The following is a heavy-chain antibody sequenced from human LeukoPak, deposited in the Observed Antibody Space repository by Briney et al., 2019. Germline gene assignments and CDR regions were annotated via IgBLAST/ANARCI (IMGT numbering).Heavy chain of an antibody. CDR3: ARDRSQGKPGVTDTAMVTGTDY. Sequence: NAGGSLRLSCAASGFTFSDYYMSWIRQAPGKGLEWVSYISSSGSTIYYADSVKGRFTISRDNAKNSLYLQMNSLRAEDTAVYYCARDRSQGKPGVTDTAMVTGTDYWGQGTLVTVSS. V-gene: IGHV3-11*01. D-gene: IGHD5-18*01. CDR1: GFTFSDYY. J-gene: IGHJ4*02. CDR2: ISSSGSTI.